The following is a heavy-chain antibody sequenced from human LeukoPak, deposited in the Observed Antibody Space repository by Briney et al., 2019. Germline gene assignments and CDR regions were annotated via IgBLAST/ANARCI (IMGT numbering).Heavy chain of an antibody. J-gene: IGHJ4*02. CDR3: ARWYNYDRSGSPDY. D-gene: IGHD3-22*01. V-gene: IGHV3-33*03. Sequence: GGSLRLSCAASGFTFSGYGMHWVRQAPGKGLEWVAVIWYDGSNEYYADSVKGRFTISRDNSKNTVYLQMNSLRAEDTAVYYCARWYNYDRSGSPDYWGQGTLVTVSS. CDR2: IWYDGSNE. CDR1: GFTFSGYG.